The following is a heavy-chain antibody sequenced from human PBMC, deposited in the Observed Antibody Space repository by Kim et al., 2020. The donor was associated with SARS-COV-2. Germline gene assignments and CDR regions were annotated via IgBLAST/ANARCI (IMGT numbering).Heavy chain of an antibody. CDR2: T. J-gene: IGHJ4*02. D-gene: IGHD1-1*01. CDR3: ASLGNWNDADY. Sequence: TNYNPSLKSRVTISVDTSKNQFSLKLSSVTAADTAVYYCASLGNWNDADYWGQGTLVTVSS. V-gene: IGHV4-34*01.